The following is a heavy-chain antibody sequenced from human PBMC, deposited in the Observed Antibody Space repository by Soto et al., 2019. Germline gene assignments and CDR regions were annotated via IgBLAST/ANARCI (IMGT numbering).Heavy chain of an antibody. CDR3: PILHHYYCMDV. Sequence: APVKVSCKASGYTFTSYGISWVRQAPGQGLEWMGWISTYNGNTNYAQKLPGRVTMTTDTSTSTAYMELRSLTSHDPALYPCPILHHYYCMDVWRQGSMVTVS. V-gene: IGHV1-18*01. CDR1: GYTFTSYG. CDR2: ISTYNGNT. J-gene: IGHJ6*02.